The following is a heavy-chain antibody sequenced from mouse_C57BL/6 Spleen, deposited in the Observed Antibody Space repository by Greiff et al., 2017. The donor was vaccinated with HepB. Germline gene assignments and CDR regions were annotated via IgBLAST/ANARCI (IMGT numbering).Heavy chain of an antibody. J-gene: IGHJ3*01. V-gene: IGHV1-4*01. D-gene: IGHD2-2*01. CDR2: INPSSGYT. CDR3: AKGYDWFAY. Sequence: QVQLQQSGAELARPGASVKMSYKASGYTFTSYTMHWVKQRPGQGLEWIGYINPSSGYTKYNQKFKDKATLTADKSSSTAYMQLSSLTSEDSAVYYCAKGYDWFAYWGQGTLVTVSA. CDR1: GYTFTSYT.